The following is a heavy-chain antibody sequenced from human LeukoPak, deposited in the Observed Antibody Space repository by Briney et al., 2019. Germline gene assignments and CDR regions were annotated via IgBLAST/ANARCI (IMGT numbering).Heavy chain of an antibody. CDR1: GGSISRYY. V-gene: IGHV4-59*01. J-gene: IGHJ5*02. CDR3: ARWGCSSTSCWFDP. D-gene: IGHD2-2*01. Sequence: KPSETLSLTCTVSGGSISRYYWSWIRQPPGKGLEWVGYIYYSGSTNYNPSLKSRVTISVDTSKDQFSLKLSSVTAADTAVYCCARWGCSSTSCWFDPWGQGTLVTVSS. CDR2: IYYSGST.